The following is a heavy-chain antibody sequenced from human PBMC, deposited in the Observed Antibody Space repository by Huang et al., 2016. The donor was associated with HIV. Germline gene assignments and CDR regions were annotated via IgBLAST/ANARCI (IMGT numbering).Heavy chain of an antibody. CDR3: ERYEDSWGGPPLDH. D-gene: IGHD3-16*01. J-gene: IGHJ4*02. Sequence: QVQLVQSGAEVKKPGASVKVSCTASGYTFTGYYLNWVRQAPGQGLSWLGRFDPTTGGTYCAQNVHGRGSITRETSVNAAYMELSTLRSDDTAIYYWERYEDSWGGPPLDHWGQGTLVTVS. CDR1: GYTFTGYY. CDR2: FDPTTGGT. V-gene: IGHV1-2*02.